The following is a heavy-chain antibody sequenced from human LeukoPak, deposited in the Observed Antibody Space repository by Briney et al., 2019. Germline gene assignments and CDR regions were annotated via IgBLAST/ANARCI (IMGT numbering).Heavy chain of an antibody. D-gene: IGHD6-13*01. V-gene: IGHV3-11*01. CDR2: ISSSGSTI. CDR1: GFTFSDYY. CDR3: ARDWWGSRWYFGWFDP. Sequence: GGSLRLSCAASGFTFSDYYMSWIRQAPGKGLEWVSYISSSGSTIYYADSVKGRFTISRDNAKNSLYLQMNGLRAEDTAVYYCARDWWGSRWYFGWFDPWGQGTLVPVSS. J-gene: IGHJ5*02.